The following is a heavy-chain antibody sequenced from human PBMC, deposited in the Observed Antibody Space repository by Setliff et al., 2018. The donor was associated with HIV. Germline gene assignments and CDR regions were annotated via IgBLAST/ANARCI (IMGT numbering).Heavy chain of an antibody. J-gene: IGHJ4*02. V-gene: IGHV4-39*07. CDR3: APDPKGEGWAYFDS. CDR2: TPYSGRT. Sequence: PSETLSLTCRLSGDSIVFDDSTRSPHCSWIRQPPGKGLEWIGSTPYSGRTNYNPSLRSRVTISRDTSTSQFSLRLHSVTAADTAHDFCAPDPKGEGWAYFDSWGQGTLVTVSS. D-gene: IGHD3-16*01. CDR1: GDSIVFDDSTRSPH.